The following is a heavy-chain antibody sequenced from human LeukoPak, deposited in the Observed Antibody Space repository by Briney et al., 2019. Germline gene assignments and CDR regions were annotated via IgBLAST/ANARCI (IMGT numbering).Heavy chain of an antibody. D-gene: IGHD3-22*01. V-gene: IGHV3-49*04. Sequence: PGGSLRLSCTASGFTFGDYAMSWVRQAPGKGLEWVGFIRSKAYGGTTEYAASAKGRFTISRDDSKSIAYLQMNSLKTEDTAVYYCTRAGGYYDSNLYYFDYWGQGTLVTVSS. J-gene: IGHJ4*02. CDR1: GFTFGDYA. CDR2: IRSKAYGGTT. CDR3: TRAGGYYDSNLYYFDY.